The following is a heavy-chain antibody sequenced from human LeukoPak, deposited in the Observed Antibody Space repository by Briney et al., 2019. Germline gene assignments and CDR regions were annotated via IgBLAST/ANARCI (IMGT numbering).Heavy chain of an antibody. CDR2: IDTNTGNP. CDR3: ARGYSGYDALDAFDI. J-gene: IGHJ3*02. CDR1: GYTSTSYA. D-gene: IGHD5-12*01. V-gene: IGHV7-4-1*01. Sequence: ASVKVSCKASGYTSTSYAMNWVRQAPGQGLEWMGWIDTNTGNPTYAQGFTGRFVFSLDTSVSTAYLQIRSLKAEDTAVYYCARGYSGYDALDAFDIWGQGTMVTVSS.